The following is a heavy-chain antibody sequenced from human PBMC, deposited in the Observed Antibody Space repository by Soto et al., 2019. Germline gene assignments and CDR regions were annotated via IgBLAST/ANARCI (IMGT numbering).Heavy chain of an antibody. CDR1: GFSFTTYA. J-gene: IGHJ4*02. CDR3: AKDDHPIVEIRFPDY. D-gene: IGHD3-10*01. V-gene: IGHV3-23*01. CDR2: ISGSGGST. Sequence: GGSLRLSCAASGFSFTTYALSWVRQAPGKGLEWVSAISGSGGSTYYADSVKGRFTISRDNSKNTLYLQMNSLRAEDTAVYYCAKDDHPIVEIRFPDYWGQGTLVTVSS.